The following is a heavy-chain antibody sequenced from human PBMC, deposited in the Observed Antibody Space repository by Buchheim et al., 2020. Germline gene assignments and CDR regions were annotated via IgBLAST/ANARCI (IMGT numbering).Heavy chain of an antibody. Sequence: QLQLQESGPGLVKPSETLSLTCTVPGGSISSYYWSWIRQPPGKGLEWIGYIYYSGSTNYNPSLKSRVTISVDTSKNQFSLKLSSVTAADTAVYYCAREGVGDGSGGMDVWGQGTT. J-gene: IGHJ6*02. CDR3: AREGVGDGSGGMDV. CDR2: IYYSGST. V-gene: IGHV4-59*01. CDR1: GGSISSYY. D-gene: IGHD3-10*01.